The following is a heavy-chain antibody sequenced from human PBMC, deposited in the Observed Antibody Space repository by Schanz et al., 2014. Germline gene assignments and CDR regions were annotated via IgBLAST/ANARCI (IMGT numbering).Heavy chain of an antibody. CDR2: FIPILDVG. D-gene: IGHD3-10*01. CDR3: ARDGGEVVRGVIEGVKHYYYGMDV. CDR1: RSTFSSYT. J-gene: IGHJ6*02. V-gene: IGHV1-69*08. Sequence: QLQLVQSGAEVKKPGSSVKVSCKASRSTFSSYTISWVRQARGQGLEWVGRFIPILDVGNYAQQFQGRVTWTADKATSTAYMELSSLRSEDTAVYDCARDGGEVVRGVIEGVKHYYYGMDVWGQGTTVTVSS.